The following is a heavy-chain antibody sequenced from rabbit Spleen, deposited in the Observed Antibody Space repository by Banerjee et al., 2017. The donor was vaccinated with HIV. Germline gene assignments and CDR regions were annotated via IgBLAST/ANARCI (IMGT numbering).Heavy chain of an antibody. V-gene: IGHV1S45*01. CDR1: GFSFSSSW. D-gene: IGHD8-1*01. CDR3: ARDGAGGSYFAL. Sequence: QEQLKESGGDLVKPEGSLTLTCKASGFSFSSSWVCWVRQAPGKGLEWIACIYVVGSHDTDYASWATGRFTSSRDNAQNTVFLQLTSLTASDTATYFCARDGAGGSYFALRGQGTLVTVS. CDR2: IYVVGSHDT. J-gene: IGHJ6*01.